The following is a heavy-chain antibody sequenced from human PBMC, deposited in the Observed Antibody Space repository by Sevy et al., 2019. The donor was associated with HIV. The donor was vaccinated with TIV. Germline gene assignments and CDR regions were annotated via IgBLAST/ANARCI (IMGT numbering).Heavy chain of an antibody. CDR3: ARVDDILTNYFDY. J-gene: IGHJ4*02. Sequence: SETLSLTCAVHDGSFSGYYWNWIRQLPGKGLEWIGEINESGITYYNPSLKSRVTISVDTSKNQFSLKLSSVTAADTAVYYCARVDDILTNYFDYWGQGTLVTVSS. D-gene: IGHD3-9*01. CDR1: DGSFSGYY. V-gene: IGHV4-34*01. CDR2: INESGIT.